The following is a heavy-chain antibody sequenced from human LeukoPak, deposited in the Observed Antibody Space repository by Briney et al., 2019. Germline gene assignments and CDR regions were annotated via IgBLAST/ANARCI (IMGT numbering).Heavy chain of an antibody. CDR2: ISYDETDK. V-gene: IGHV3-30*18. CDR1: GFTFNSYG. Sequence: GGSLRLSCAASGFTFNSYGMHWVSQAPGKGLEGVAVISYDETDKYYADSVKGRFTVSRDNSKNTLYLQMNSLRAEDTAVYYCAKRYSSGWYYLDYWGQGTLVTVSS. J-gene: IGHJ4*02. CDR3: AKRYSSGWYYLDY. D-gene: IGHD6-19*01.